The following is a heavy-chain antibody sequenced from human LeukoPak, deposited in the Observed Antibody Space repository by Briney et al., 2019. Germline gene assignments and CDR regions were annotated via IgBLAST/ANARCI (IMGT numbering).Heavy chain of an antibody. J-gene: IGHJ4*02. V-gene: IGHV3-74*01. CDR3: AREQGALDS. CDR1: GFTFSGDW. Sequence: AGGSLRLSCAASGFTFSGDWMHWVCQAPGKGLVWVSHISSAGYTTRYADSVKGRFTISRDNAKNTLYLQMNSLRAEDTAVYYCAREQGALDSWGQGTLVTVSS. CDR2: ISSAGYTT.